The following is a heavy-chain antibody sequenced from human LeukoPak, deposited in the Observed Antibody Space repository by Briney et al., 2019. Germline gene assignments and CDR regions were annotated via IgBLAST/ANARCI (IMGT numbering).Heavy chain of an antibody. Sequence: TGGSLRLSCAASGFTFSSYSMNWVRQAPGKGLEWVSYISSSSSTIYYADSVKGRFTISRDNSKNTLYLQMNSLRAEDTAVYYCAKRRSYGAKNDDYWGQGTLVTVSS. CDR3: AKRRSYGAKNDDY. CDR1: GFTFSSYS. V-gene: IGHV3-48*01. CDR2: ISSSSSTI. D-gene: IGHD4-17*01. J-gene: IGHJ4*02.